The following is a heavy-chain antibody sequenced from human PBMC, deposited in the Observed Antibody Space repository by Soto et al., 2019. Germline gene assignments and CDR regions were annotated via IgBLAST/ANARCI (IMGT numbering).Heavy chain of an antibody. CDR3: ATHHYYTFEY. CDR1: GFTFSTSW. CDR2: IKPDGSDT. J-gene: IGHJ4*02. D-gene: IGHD3-22*01. Sequence: HPGGSLRLSCAASGFTFSTSWMTWIRQAPGKGLEWVAQIKPDGSDTLYVDSMKGRFTISRDNSKNSLFLQMDSLRAEDTALYYCATHHYYTFEYWGQGALDTVSS. V-gene: IGHV3-7*01.